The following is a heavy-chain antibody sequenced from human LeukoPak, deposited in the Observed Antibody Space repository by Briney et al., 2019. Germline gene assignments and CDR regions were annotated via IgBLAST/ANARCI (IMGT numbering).Heavy chain of an antibody. V-gene: IGHV3-21*01. CDR1: GFTFNTFN. J-gene: IGHJ4*02. D-gene: IGHD3-9*01. CDR3: ARGHYDVLAASYKWTPDY. CDR2: ITSGGDYI. Sequence: GSLRLSCAASGFTFNTFNMNWVRQAPGKGLEWVSSITSGGDYIYYADSVKGRFTTSRGNAKNSLSLQLNSLRVEDTAVYYCARGHYDVLAASYKWTPDYWGQGTLVTVSS.